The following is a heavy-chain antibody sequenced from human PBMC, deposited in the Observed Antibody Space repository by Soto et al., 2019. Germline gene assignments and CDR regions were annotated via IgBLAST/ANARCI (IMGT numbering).Heavy chain of an antibody. D-gene: IGHD2-15*01. CDR2: IYYSGST. J-gene: IGHJ5*02. CDR3: ARQSGISIGPLNWFDP. Sequence: PSETLSLTCTVSGGSISSSSYYWGWIRQPPGKGLEWIGSIYYSGSTYYNPSLKSRVTISVDTSKNQFSLKLSSVTAADTAVYYCARQSGISIGPLNWFDPWGQGTLVTVSS. V-gene: IGHV4-39*01. CDR1: GGSISSSSYY.